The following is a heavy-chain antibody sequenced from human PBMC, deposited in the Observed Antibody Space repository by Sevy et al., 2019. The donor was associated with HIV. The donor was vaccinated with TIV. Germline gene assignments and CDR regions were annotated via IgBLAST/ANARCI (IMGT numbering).Heavy chain of an antibody. V-gene: IGHV3-21*01. J-gene: IGHJ6*02. CDR3: ARDLCTGGVCPRWGYYYYGMDV. CDR1: GFTFSTYS. Sequence: GGSLRLSCAASGFTFSTYSMNWVRQAPGKGLEWVSSISSSSTYIYYGDSVKGRLTISRDNAKTSLYLQMKSLRAEDTAVYYCARDLCTGGVCPRWGYYYYGMDVWGQGTTVTVSS. D-gene: IGHD2-8*02. CDR2: ISSSSTYI.